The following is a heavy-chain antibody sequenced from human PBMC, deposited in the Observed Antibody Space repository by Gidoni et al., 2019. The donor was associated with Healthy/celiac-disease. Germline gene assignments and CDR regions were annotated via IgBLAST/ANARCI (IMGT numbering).Heavy chain of an antibody. CDR2: ISSSSSYI. D-gene: IGHD4-17*01. CDR1: GFTFSSYS. CDR3: ARDPSTVTTDPIDY. V-gene: IGHV3-21*01. J-gene: IGHJ4*02. Sequence: EVQLVESGGGLVKPGGSLRLSCAASGFTFSSYSMNWVRQAPGKGLEWVSSISSSSSYIYYADSVKGRFTISRDNAKNSLYLQMNSLRAEDTAVYYCARDPSTVTTDPIDYWGQGTLVTVSS.